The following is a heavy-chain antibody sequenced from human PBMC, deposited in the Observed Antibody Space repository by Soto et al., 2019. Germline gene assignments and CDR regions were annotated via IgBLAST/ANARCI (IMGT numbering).Heavy chain of an antibody. J-gene: IGHJ4*02. CDR3: ARGGSARPGDS. D-gene: IGHD6-6*01. CDR1: AFTSTTYA. Sequence: PGGSLRLSCAASAFTSTTYAMNWVRQTPGMGLVGVSSLSANSGNSYYAHSVKGRFTISRDNSKNTLFLHMNSLRAKDTALYYCARGGSARPGDSWGEGPQVTVAS. V-gene: IGHV3-23*01. CDR2: LSANSGNS.